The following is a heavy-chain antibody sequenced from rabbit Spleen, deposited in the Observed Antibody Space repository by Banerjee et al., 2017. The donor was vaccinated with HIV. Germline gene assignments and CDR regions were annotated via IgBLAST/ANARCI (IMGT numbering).Heavy chain of an antibody. CDR2: IYPDYGGT. D-gene: IGHD1-1*01. CDR3: VNVGSSGSYYL. V-gene: IGHV1S45*01. Sequence: QEQLEESGGDLVKPEGSLTLTCTASGFTFSSYWMSWVRQAPGKGLEWIGTIYPDYGGTDYASWAKGRFTISKTSSTTVTLQMTSLTAADTATYFCVNVGSSGSYYLWGQGTLVTVS. J-gene: IGHJ3*01. CDR1: GFTFSSYW.